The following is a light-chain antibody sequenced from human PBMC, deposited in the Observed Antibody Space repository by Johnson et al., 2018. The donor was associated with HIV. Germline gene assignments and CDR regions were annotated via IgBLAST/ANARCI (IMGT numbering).Light chain of an antibody. J-gene: IGLJ1*01. CDR2: KNN. Sequence: QLVLTQPPSVSAAPGQKVTISCSGSSSNIGNNYVSWYQVLPGTAPKLLIYKNNERPSGIPDRFSGSKSGTSATLGITGLQTGDEADYYCGTWDSTLSAGGVFGTGTKVTVL. V-gene: IGLV1-51*02. CDR3: GTWDSTLSAGGV. CDR1: SSNIGNNY.